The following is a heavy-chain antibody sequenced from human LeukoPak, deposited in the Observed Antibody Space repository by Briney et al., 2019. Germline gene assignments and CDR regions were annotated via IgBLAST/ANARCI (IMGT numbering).Heavy chain of an antibody. CDR3: ARERDAVAGCFDY. D-gene: IGHD6-19*01. V-gene: IGHV3-48*01. Sequence: GGSLRLSCVASGFTFSNYNMNWVRQAPGKGLEWVSHISISSSTIYYADSVKGRFTISRDNAKSSLYLQMNSLRVEDTAVYYCARERDAVAGCFDYWGQGSLVTVSS. CDR2: ISISSSTI. CDR1: GFTFSNYN. J-gene: IGHJ4*02.